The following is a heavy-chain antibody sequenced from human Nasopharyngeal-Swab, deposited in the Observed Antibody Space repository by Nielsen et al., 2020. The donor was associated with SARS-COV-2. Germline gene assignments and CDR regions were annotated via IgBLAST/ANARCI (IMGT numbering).Heavy chain of an antibody. CDR2: MNPNSSNT. Sequence: ASVKVSCKASGYTFTSYDINWVRQATGQGLEWMGWMNPNSSNTGYAQKFQGRVTMTRNTSISTACMELSSLRSEDTAVYYCATAITIVGATRYYYYYGMDVWGQGTTVTVSS. CDR1: GYTFTSYD. J-gene: IGHJ6*02. D-gene: IGHD1-26*01. CDR3: ATAITIVGATRYYYYYGMDV. V-gene: IGHV1-8*01.